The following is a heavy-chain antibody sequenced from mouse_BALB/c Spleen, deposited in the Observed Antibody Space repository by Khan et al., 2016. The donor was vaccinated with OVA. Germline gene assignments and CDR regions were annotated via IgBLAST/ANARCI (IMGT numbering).Heavy chain of an antibody. D-gene: IGHD2-14*01. J-gene: IGHJ3*01. Sequence: VQLQESGAELARPGASVKMSCKASGYTFTSYTIHWIKLRPGQGLEWIGYINPSNGYTNYNQKFKDKATLTADKSSTTVYMQLSSLTSDDSAVYNWVRDGAYYRNDGWFAYWGQGNLVTVAA. CDR2: INPSNGYT. CDR1: GYTFTSYT. CDR3: VRDGAYYRNDGWFAY. V-gene: IGHV1-4*01.